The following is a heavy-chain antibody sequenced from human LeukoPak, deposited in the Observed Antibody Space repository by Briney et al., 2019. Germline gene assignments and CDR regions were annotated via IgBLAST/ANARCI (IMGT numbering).Heavy chain of an antibody. J-gene: IGHJ4*02. CDR1: GFTFRSFG. CDR3: AKGNTMIVVVSDY. V-gene: IGHV3-30*02. CDR2: IGYDGSNK. D-gene: IGHD3-22*01. Sequence: PGGSLRLSCAASGFTFRSFGMHWVRQAPGKGLEWVTFIGYDGSNKYYVDSVKGRFTISRDNSKNTLYLLMNSLRAEDTAVYYCAKGNTMIVVVSDYWGQGTLVTVSS.